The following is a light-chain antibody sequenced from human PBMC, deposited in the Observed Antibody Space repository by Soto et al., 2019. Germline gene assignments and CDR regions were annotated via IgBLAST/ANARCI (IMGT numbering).Light chain of an antibody. CDR1: SSNIGAIYD. CDR2: DNN. J-gene: IGLJ1*01. V-gene: IGLV1-40*01. Sequence: QSVLTQPPSVSGAPGQRVTISCTGSSSNIGAIYDVHWYQQLPGTAPKLLIYDNNNRPSGVPDRFSGSKSGTSASLAITGLQAEDEADYYCQSYDASLSGYVFGTGTKVTVL. CDR3: QSYDASLSGYV.